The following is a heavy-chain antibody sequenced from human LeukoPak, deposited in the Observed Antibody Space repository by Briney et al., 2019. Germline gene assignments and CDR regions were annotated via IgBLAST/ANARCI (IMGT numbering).Heavy chain of an antibody. CDR3: AGRYGSGSYSDAFDI. D-gene: IGHD3-10*01. CDR1: GITFSNSA. J-gene: IGHJ3*02. CDR2: ISYDGSNK. Sequence: GGSLRLSCVPSGITFSNSALSWVRQAPGKGLEWVAVISYDGSNKYYADSVKGRFTISRDNSKNTLYLQMNSLRAEDTAVYYCAGRYGSGSYSDAFDIWGQGTMVTVSS. V-gene: IGHV3-30-3*01.